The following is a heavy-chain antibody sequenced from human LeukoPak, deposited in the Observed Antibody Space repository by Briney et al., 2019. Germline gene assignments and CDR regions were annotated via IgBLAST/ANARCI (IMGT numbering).Heavy chain of an antibody. J-gene: IGHJ6*02. Sequence: SQTLSLTRSFSGASISTAGYYWTWIRQPPGGGLGWVGYIYYTGAIDYNPSLKSRLTISLDTSKNQFSLKLSSVTAADTAVYYCARAGSFYYYGMDVWGQGTTVTVSS. V-gene: IGHV4-31*03. CDR3: ARAGSFYYYGMDV. CDR2: IYYTGAI. CDR1: GASISTAGYY.